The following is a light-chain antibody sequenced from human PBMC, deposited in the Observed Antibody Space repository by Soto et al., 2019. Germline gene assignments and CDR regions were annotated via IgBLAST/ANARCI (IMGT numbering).Light chain of an antibody. V-gene: IGKV3-15*01. Sequence: EIVMTQSPATLSVSPGEGATLSCRASQSVSSKLAWYQQKPGQAPRLLIYGASTRATGIPDRFSGSGSGTDFTLIISSLQSEDSAVYYCQQYNSWLWTFGQGTKVDIK. CDR1: QSVSSK. J-gene: IGKJ1*01. CDR2: GAS. CDR3: QQYNSWLWT.